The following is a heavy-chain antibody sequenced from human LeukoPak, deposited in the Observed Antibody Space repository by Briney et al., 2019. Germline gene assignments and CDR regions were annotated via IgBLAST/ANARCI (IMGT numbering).Heavy chain of an antibody. CDR2: TYFRSKWYY. Sequence: SQTLSLTCALSGDSFSSDSAAWNWIRQSPSRGLEWLARTYFRSKWYYDYALAVKGRITINPDTSKNQFSLQLNSVTPEDTAVYFCARDPIGGSTIFDSWGQGTLVTVSS. J-gene: IGHJ4*02. D-gene: IGHD1-26*01. V-gene: IGHV6-1*01. CDR1: GDSFSSDSAA. CDR3: ARDPIGGSTIFDS.